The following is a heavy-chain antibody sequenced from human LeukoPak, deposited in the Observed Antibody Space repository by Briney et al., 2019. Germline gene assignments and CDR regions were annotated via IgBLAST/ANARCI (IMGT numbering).Heavy chain of an antibody. Sequence: SVKVSCRASGGSFSNYAINWVRQAPGQGLEWMGRIIPILGIANYAQKFHGRVTIAADKFTSTAYMELSSLRSEDTAVYYCAREGGHGGFGELLIDYWGQGTLVTVSS. D-gene: IGHD3-10*01. CDR2: IIPILGIA. CDR3: AREGGHGGFGELLIDY. V-gene: IGHV1-69*04. CDR1: GGSFSNYA. J-gene: IGHJ4*02.